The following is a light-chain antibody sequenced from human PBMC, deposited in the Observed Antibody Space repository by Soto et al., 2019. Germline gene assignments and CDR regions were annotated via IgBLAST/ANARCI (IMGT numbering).Light chain of an antibody. J-gene: IGKJ3*01. CDR1: LDISYL. Sequence: DIQMTQSPSSVSASVGDRVTITCRASLDISYLLAWYQQKAGRAPKLLIYAASTFEGGIPSRFRVSGSGTHFTLTISSLQPEDCATYYCQQANSFPFNFGPGTKVDMK. V-gene: IGKV1-12*01. CDR2: AAS. CDR3: QQANSFPFN.